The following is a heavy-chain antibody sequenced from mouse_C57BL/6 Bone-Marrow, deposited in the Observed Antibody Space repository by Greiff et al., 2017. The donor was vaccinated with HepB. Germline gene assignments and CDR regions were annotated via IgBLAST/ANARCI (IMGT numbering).Heavy chain of an antibody. Sequence: EVKLMESEGGLVQPGSSMKLSCTASGFTFSDYYMAWVRQVPEKGLEWVANINYDGSSTYYLDSLKSRFIISRDNAKNILYLQMSSLKSEDTATYYCAREHYYGSSYLLWYFDVWGTGTTVTVSS. CDR3: AREHYYGSSYLLWYFDV. J-gene: IGHJ1*03. CDR1: GFTFSDYY. V-gene: IGHV5-16*01. CDR2: INYDGSST. D-gene: IGHD1-1*01.